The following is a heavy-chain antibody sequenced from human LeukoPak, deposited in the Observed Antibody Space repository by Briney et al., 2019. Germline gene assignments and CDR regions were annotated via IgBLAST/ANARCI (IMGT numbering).Heavy chain of an antibody. J-gene: IGHJ4*02. CDR3: AGVNYWNYPF. CDR2: ISDTARTK. CDR1: GFTSSDYY. V-gene: IGHV3-11*04. D-gene: IGHD1-7*01. Sequence: GGSLRLSCAASGFTSSDYYMTWIRQTPGKGLGWVSYISDTARTKSYADSVKGRFTISRDNAKNSLYLQMNSLRVEDTAVYYCAGVNYWNYPFWGQGTLVTVSS.